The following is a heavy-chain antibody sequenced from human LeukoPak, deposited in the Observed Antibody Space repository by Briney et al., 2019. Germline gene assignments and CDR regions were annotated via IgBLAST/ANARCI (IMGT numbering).Heavy chain of an antibody. CDR3: ARETYCSSTSCYLDY. D-gene: IGHD2-2*01. Sequence: GGSLRLSYAASGFTFSSYSMNWVRQAPGKGLEWVSSISSSSSYIYYADSVKGRFTISRDNAKNSLYLQMNSLRAEDTAVYYCARETYCSSTSCYLDYWGQGTLVTVSS. CDR2: ISSSSSYI. CDR1: GFTFSSYS. J-gene: IGHJ4*02. V-gene: IGHV3-21*01.